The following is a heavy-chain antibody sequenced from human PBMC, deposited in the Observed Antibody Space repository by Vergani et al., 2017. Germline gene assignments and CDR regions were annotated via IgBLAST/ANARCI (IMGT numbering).Heavy chain of an antibody. CDR3: ASDGEYYYDSSGYYHFDY. CDR1: GFTFSSYS. Sequence: EVQLVESGGGLVKPGGSLRLSCAASGFTFSSYSMNWVRQAPGKGLEWVSSISSSSSYIYYADSVKGRFTISRDNAKNSLYLQMNSLRAEDTAVYYCASDGEYYYDSSGYYHFDYWGQGTLVTVSS. J-gene: IGHJ4*02. CDR2: ISSSSSYI. D-gene: IGHD3-22*01. V-gene: IGHV3-21*01.